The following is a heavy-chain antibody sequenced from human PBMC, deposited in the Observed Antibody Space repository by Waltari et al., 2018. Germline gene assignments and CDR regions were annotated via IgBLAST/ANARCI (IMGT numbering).Heavy chain of an antibody. CDR3: GRSMYV. CDR2: ISNDGSVT. J-gene: IGHJ6*02. CDR1: GFIISSYW. V-gene: IGHV3-74*01. Sequence: EEQLVESGGNLVQPGGSLRLSCAASGFIISSYWMYWVRRAPGKGLVWVARISNDGSVTGYADSVKGRFTISRDNAKNTLYLQMNSLRPEDTAVYYCGRSMYVWGHGTTVTVSS.